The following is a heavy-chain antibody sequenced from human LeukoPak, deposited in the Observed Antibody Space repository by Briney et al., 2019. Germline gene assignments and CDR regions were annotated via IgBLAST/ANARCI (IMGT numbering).Heavy chain of an antibody. V-gene: IGHV1-69*01. CDR3: ARDERGSGYYYFDY. CDR1: GGIFSSYA. D-gene: IGHD3-22*01. J-gene: IGHJ4*02. CDR2: IIPIFGTA. Sequence: ASVKVSCKASGGIFSSYAISWVRQAPGHGLEWMGGIIPIFGTANYAQKFQGRVTITADESTSTAYMELSSLRSEDTAVYYCARDERGSGYYYFDYWGQGTLVTVSS.